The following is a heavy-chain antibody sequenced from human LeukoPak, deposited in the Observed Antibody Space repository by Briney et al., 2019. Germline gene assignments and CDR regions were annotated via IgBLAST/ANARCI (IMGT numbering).Heavy chain of an antibody. V-gene: IGHV1-8*01. CDR3: KLGSYGQSWVDY. CDR1: GYTFTTYD. Sequence: ASVKVSCKASGYTFTTYDINWVRQATGQGLEWMGWMNPNSGNTGYAQKFQGRVTMTEDTSTDTAYMELSSLRSEDTAVYYCKLGSYGQSWVDYWGQGTLVTVSS. CDR2: MNPNSGNT. D-gene: IGHD1-26*01. J-gene: IGHJ4*02.